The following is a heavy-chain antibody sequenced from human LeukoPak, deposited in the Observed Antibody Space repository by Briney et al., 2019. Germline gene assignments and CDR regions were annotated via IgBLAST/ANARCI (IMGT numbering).Heavy chain of an antibody. CDR2: IYYSEST. CDR3: ARIRGYYDTSGYYSVYFDY. CDR1: GGSISSGVYY. Sequence: PSETLSLTCTVSGGSISSGVYYWSWIRQHPGKGLEWIGYIYYSESTDYNPSLKSRVTISVDTSKNQFSLKLNSVTAADTAVYYCARIRGYYDTSGYYSVYFDYWGQGTLVTVSS. J-gene: IGHJ4*02. V-gene: IGHV4-31*03. D-gene: IGHD3-22*01.